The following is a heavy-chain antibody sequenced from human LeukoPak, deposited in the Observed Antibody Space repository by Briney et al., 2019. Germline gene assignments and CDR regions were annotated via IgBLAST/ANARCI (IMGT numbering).Heavy chain of an antibody. Sequence: SGGSLRLSCAASGFTFSSYEMNWVRQAPGKGLEWVSYISSSGSTIYYADSVKGRFTISGDNAKNSLYLQMNSLRAEDTAVYYCARELRTPYDILGRGNAFDIWGHGTMVTVSS. CDR2: ISSSGSTI. D-gene: IGHD3-9*01. J-gene: IGHJ3*02. CDR3: ARELRTPYDILGRGNAFDI. CDR1: GFTFSSYE. V-gene: IGHV3-48*03.